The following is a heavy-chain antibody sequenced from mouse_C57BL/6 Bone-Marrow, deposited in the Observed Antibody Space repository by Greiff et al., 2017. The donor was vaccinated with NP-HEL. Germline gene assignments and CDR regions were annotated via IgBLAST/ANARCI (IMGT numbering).Heavy chain of an antibody. CDR1: GYSFTGYY. D-gene: IGHD3-3*01. CDR3: ARGGLGWYFDV. J-gene: IGHJ1*03. CDR2: INPSTGGT. Sequence: VQLQQSGPELVKPGASVKISCKASGYSFTGYYMNWVKQSPEKSLEWIGEINPSTGGTTYNQKFKAKATLTVDKSSSTAYMQLKSLTSEDSAVYYGARGGLGWYFDVWGTGTTVTVSS. V-gene: IGHV1-42*01.